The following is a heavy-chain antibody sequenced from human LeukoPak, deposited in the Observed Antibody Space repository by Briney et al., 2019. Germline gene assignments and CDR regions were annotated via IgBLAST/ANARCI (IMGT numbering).Heavy chain of an antibody. CDR3: AKDRSCTNNICHGDFDY. J-gene: IGHJ4*02. D-gene: IGHD2-8*01. CDR1: GGSISSSSYY. V-gene: IGHV4-39*02. Sequence: PSETLSLTCTVSGGSISSSSYYWGWIRQPPGKGLEWIGSIYYSGSTYYNPSLKSRVTISVDTSKNQFSLKLSSVTAADTAVYYCAKDRSCTNNICHGDFDYWGQGTLVTVSS. CDR2: IYYSGST.